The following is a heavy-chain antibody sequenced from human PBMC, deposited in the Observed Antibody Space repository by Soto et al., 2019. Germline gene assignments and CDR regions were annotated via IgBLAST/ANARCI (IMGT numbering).Heavy chain of an antibody. V-gene: IGHV3-33*01. CDR3: ARGFSRSLPCMDV. CDR1: GFTFSSYG. D-gene: IGHD3-10*01. CDR2: IWYDGSNK. Sequence: GGSLRLSCAASGFTFSSYGMHWVRQAPGKGLEWVAVIWYDGSNKYYADSVKGRFTISRDNSKNTLYLQMNSLRAEDTAVYYCARGFSRSLPCMDVWGQGTTVTVSS. J-gene: IGHJ6*02.